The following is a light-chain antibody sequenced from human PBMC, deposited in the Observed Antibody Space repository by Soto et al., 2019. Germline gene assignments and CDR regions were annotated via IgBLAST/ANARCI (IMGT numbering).Light chain of an antibody. V-gene: IGKV1-5*03. J-gene: IGKJ5*01. CDR2: KAS. CDR1: QYVGSW. CDR3: QRYNGT. Sequence: DIQLTQSPSTLSASVGDRVTITCRASQYVGSWLAWYQQKPGKAPKLLIYKASNLQSGVPSRFSGSGSATEFTLTISSLQPDDSATYYCQRYNGTFGHGARLEIK.